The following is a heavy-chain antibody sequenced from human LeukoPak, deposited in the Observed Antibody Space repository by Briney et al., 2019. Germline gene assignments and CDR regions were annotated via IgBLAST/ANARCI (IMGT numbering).Heavy chain of an antibody. CDR1: GFTFSNFW. CDR2: IKQDETEK. CDR3: ARHNEDYYYYGMDV. V-gene: IGHV3-7*03. D-gene: IGHD5-24*01. Sequence: GGSLRLSCTASGFTFSNFWMGWVRQAPGKGLERVANIKQDETEKFYLGSVKGRFTISRDNAKNSLYLQMNSLRAEDTALYYCARHNEDYYYYGMDVWGQGTTVTVSS. J-gene: IGHJ6*02.